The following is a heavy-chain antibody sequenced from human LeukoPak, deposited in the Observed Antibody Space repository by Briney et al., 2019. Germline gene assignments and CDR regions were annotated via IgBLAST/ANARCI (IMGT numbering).Heavy chain of an antibody. D-gene: IGHD6-6*01. V-gene: IGHV1-46*01. CDR3: ARSPDPGIAARPPEGY. CDR2: INPSGGST. J-gene: IGHJ4*02. Sequence: ASVTVSCKASGYTFTSYYMHWVRQAPGQGLEWMGIINPSGGSTSYAQKFQGRVTMTRDTSTSTVYMELSSLRSEDTAVYYCARSPDPGIAARPPEGYWGQGTLVTVSS. CDR1: GYTFTSYY.